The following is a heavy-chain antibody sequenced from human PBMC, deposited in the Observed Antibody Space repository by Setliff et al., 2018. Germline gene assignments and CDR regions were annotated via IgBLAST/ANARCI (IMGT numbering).Heavy chain of an antibody. Sequence: VGSLRLSCAASGFTFSSYAMSWVRQAPGKGPEWIGRSRNKANGYTTEFAASVKGRFTISRDDSQNSLYLQMNSLRAEDTAVYYCARSYNFWSGPALDVWGKGTTVTVSS. CDR2: SRNKANGYTT. CDR3: ARSYNFWSGPALDV. D-gene: IGHD3-3*01. V-gene: IGHV3-72*01. CDR1: GFTFSSYA. J-gene: IGHJ6*04.